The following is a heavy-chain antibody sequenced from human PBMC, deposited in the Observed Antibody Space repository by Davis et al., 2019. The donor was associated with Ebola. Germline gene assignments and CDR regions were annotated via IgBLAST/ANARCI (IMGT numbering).Heavy chain of an antibody. V-gene: IGHV3-21*01. J-gene: IGHJ6*02. D-gene: IGHD6-19*01. Sequence: GESLKISCAASGFTFSTYSMSWVRQAPGKGLEWVSSISSDSDYIYYADSAKGRFTISRDNAKNSLYLQMNSLRAEDTAVYYCARRGGSGILYGMDVWGQGTTVTVSS. CDR3: ARRGGSGILYGMDV. CDR1: GFTFSTYS. CDR2: ISSDSDYI.